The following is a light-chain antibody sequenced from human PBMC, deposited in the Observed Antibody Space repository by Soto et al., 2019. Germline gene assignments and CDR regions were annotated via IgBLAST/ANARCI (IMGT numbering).Light chain of an antibody. Sequence: SYELTQPLSVSVALGQTARITCGGNNIGSKNVHWYQQKPGQAPVLVIYRDSNRPSGIPGRFSGSNSGNTATLTISRAQAGDEADYYWQVWDSSTARVFGGGTKLTVL. CDR1: NIGSKN. CDR2: RDS. V-gene: IGLV3-9*01. J-gene: IGLJ3*02. CDR3: QVWDSSTARV.